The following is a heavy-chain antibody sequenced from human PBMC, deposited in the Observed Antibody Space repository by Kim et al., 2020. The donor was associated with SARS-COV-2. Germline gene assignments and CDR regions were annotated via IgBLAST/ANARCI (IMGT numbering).Heavy chain of an antibody. CDR3: AREEYQPLPSSANYVLDV. D-gene: IGHD2-2*01. Sequence: GGSLRLSCAASGFTFSSYTFNWVRQAPGKGLEWVASISSSGSYIYYIDSVRGRFTISRDNAQSSLYLQMSSLRTEDTAVYYCAREEYQPLPSSANYVLDVWGQGTTVTVSS. CDR2: ISSSGSYI. J-gene: IGHJ6*02. V-gene: IGHV3-21*04. CDR1: GFTFSSYT.